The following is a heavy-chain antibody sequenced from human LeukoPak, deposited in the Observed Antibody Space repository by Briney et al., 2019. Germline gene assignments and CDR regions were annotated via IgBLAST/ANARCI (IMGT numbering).Heavy chain of an antibody. CDR1: GGSISSSSYY. Sequence: SETLSLTCTVSGGSISSSSYYWGWIRQPPGKGLEWIGSIYYSGSTYYNPSLKSRVTISVDTSKNQFSLKLSSVTAADTAVYYCARRRDYVWGSYRRPPFDYWGQGTLVTVSS. V-gene: IGHV4-39*07. CDR3: ARRRDYVWGSYRRPPFDY. CDR2: IYYSGST. J-gene: IGHJ4*02. D-gene: IGHD3-16*02.